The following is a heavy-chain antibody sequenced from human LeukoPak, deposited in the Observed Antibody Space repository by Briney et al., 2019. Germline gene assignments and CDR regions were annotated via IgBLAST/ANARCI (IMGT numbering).Heavy chain of an antibody. Sequence: SETLFLTCSVSGGSISSRFYYWGWVRQPPGKGLEWIGYIYYSGSTNYNPSLKSRITISVDTSKNQFSLKLRSVTAADTAVYHCARVSGYHWESFYDYWGQGTLVTVSS. CDR1: GGSISSRFYY. CDR2: IYYSGST. D-gene: IGHD5-12*01. V-gene: IGHV4-61*05. CDR3: ARVSGYHWESFYDY. J-gene: IGHJ4*02.